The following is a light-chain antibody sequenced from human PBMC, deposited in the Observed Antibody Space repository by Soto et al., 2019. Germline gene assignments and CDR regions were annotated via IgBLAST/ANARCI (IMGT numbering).Light chain of an antibody. J-gene: IGLJ2*01. V-gene: IGLV3-21*02. Sequence: SYELTQPPSVSVAPGQTASITCGGNKIGSKSVHWYQQKPGQAPVLVVYDDINRPSGIPERFSGSNSGNTATLTISRVEAGDEADYYCQVWDSSRDHVVFGGGTKLTVL. CDR3: QVWDSSRDHVV. CDR1: KIGSKS. CDR2: DDI.